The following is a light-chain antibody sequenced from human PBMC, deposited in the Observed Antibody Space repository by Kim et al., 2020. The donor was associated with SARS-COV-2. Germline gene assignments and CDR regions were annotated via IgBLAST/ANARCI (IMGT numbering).Light chain of an antibody. J-gene: IGLJ2*01. CDR2: DVS. V-gene: IGLV2-11*01. CDR3: CSYAGTYTVI. Sequence: SALTQPRSVSGSPGQSVTISCTGTSSDVGAYDYVSWYQQHPGKAPKLMIYDVSRRPSGVPDRFSGSKSGNTASLTVSGLQAEDEADYHCCSYAGTYTVIFGGGTQLTVL. CDR1: SSDVGAYDY.